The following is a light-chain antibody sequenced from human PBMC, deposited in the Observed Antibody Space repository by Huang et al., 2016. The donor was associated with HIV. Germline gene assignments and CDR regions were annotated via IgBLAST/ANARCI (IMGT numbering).Light chain of an antibody. Sequence: EIVLTQSPATLSLSPGERATLSCRASQSVGGYLAWYQQKPGQAPRLLIYDTSTRATGIPARFSGSGSETDFTLNISSLEPEDFAVYYCQQPGSFGQGTKVDIK. V-gene: IGKV3-11*01. CDR2: DTS. J-gene: IGKJ2*01. CDR1: QSVGGY. CDR3: QQPGS.